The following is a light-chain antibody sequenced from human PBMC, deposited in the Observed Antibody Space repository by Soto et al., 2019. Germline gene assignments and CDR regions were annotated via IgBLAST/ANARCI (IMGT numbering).Light chain of an antibody. CDR3: AAWDGSLSAGV. J-gene: IGLJ3*02. V-gene: IGLV1-47*01. CDR2: LNS. Sequence: QAVVTQPPSASGAPGQMVTISCSGSSSNIGTKFVYWYQQLPGTAPKLLIYLNSQRPSGVPDRFSGSKSGTSASLAISGLRSEDEADYYCAAWDGSLSAGVFGGGTKLTVL. CDR1: SSNIGTKF.